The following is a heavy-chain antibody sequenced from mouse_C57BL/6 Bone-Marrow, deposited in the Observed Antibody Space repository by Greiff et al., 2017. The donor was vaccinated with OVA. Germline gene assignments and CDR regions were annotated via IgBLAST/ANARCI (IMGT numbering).Heavy chain of an antibody. CDR1: GYTFTSYW. CDR3: ARGGYYYGSSYWYFDV. D-gene: IGHD1-1*01. Sequence: VQLQQPGAELVKPGASVKLSCKASGYTFTSYWMHWVKQRPGQGLEWIGMIHPNSGSTNYNEKFKSKATLTVDKSSSTAYMQLSSLTSEDSAVYYCARGGYYYGSSYWYFDVWSTGTTVTVSS. V-gene: IGHV1-64*01. J-gene: IGHJ1*03. CDR2: IHPNSGST.